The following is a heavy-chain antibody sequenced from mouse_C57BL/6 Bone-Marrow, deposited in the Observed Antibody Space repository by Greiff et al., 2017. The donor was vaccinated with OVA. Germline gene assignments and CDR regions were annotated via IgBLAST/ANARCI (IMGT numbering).Heavy chain of an antibody. CDR2: IDPENGDT. Sequence: VQLKESGAELVRPGASVKLSCTASGFNIKDDYMHWVKQRPEQGLEWIGWIDPENGDTEYASKFQGKATITADTSSNTAYLQLSSLTSEDTAVYYCTGYGNYDPYFDYWGQGTTLTVSS. D-gene: IGHD2-10*02. V-gene: IGHV14-4*01. CDR1: GFNIKDDY. CDR3: TGYGNYDPYFDY. J-gene: IGHJ2*01.